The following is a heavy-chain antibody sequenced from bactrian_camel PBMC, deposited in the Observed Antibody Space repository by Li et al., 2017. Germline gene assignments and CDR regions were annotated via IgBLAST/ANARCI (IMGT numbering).Heavy chain of an antibody. CDR1: GYTSSVNC. CDR3: AAAPPFCGVRSILAGNY. V-gene: IGHV3S53*01. J-gene: IGHJ4*01. Sequence: HVQLVESGGGSVEVGVSLGLSCAASGYTSSVNCMGWFRQAPGKEREGVAVISRRGSTLYADSVKGRFTISQDNAKNTVYLQMNSLKPEDTAMYYCAAAPPFCGVRSILAGNYRGQGTQVTVS. D-gene: IGHD1*01. CDR2: ISRRGST.